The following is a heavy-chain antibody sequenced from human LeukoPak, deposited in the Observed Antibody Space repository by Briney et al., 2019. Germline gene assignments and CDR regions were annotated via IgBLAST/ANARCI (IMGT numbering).Heavy chain of an antibody. CDR1: GGSISSGGYS. CDR2: IYHSGST. Sequence: PSETLSLTCAVSGGSISSGGYSWSWIRQPPGKGLEWIGYIYHSGSTYYNPSLKSRVITSVDTSKNQFSLKLSSVTAADTAVYYCARGTGSRVWELNWFDPWGQGILVTVSP. V-gene: IGHV4-30-2*01. CDR3: ARGTGSRVWELNWFDP. J-gene: IGHJ5*02. D-gene: IGHD3-10*01.